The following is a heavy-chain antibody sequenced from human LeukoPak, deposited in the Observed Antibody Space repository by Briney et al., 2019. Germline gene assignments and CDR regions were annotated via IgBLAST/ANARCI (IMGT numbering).Heavy chain of an antibody. CDR2: IIPLFGTA. CDR3: ARGALLLDYYYTDI. V-gene: IGHV1-69*13. Sequence: SVSVSCKASGGTFSSYAITWVRQAPGQGLEWMGEIIPLFGTAKYAQKFQGTVTITADESTSTAYMELSSLRSEDTAVYYCARGALLLDYYYTDIWGTGTTVTVSS. J-gene: IGHJ6*03. D-gene: IGHD2-21*01. CDR1: GGTFSSYA.